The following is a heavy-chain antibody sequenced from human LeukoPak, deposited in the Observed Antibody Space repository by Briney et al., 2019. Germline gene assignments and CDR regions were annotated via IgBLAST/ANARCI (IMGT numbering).Heavy chain of an antibody. J-gene: IGHJ4*02. CDR1: GGSISISSYY. Sequence: KPSETLSLTCTVSGGSISISSYYRAWIRQPPGKGLEWIGSIYYSGNTYYTPSLQSRVTISGDTSKNQFSLKLSSVTAADTAVYFCARHSHSGSFAYWGQGTLVTVSS. CDR2: IYYSGNT. D-gene: IGHD1-26*01. V-gene: IGHV4-39*01. CDR3: ARHSHSGSFAY.